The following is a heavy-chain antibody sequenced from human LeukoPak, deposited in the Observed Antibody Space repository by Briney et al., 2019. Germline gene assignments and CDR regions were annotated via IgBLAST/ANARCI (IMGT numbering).Heavy chain of an antibody. CDR3: AKGSVPRGNYCPDY. V-gene: IGHV3-9*01. J-gene: IGHJ4*02. D-gene: IGHD1-26*01. CDR2: ISWNSGTI. CDR1: GFTFDDYA. Sequence: GRSLRLSCAASGFTFDDYAMHWVRQAPGKGLEWVSGISWNSGTIDYADSVKGRFTISRDNAKNSLYLQMNSLRAEDTALYYCAKGSVPRGNYCPDYWGQGTLVTVSS.